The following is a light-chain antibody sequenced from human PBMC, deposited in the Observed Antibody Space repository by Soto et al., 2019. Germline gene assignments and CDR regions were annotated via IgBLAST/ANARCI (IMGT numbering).Light chain of an antibody. V-gene: IGLV1-44*01. CDR2: RNN. CDR1: SSNIGSNP. J-gene: IGLJ3*02. CDR3: ATWEDTLYGPV. Sequence: QSVLTQPPSASGTPGQTVTMSCSGSSSNIGSNPVQWYQQFPGTAPKLLNYRNNQRPSGVPDRFSGSKSGTSASLAISGVQPEDEADYHCATWEDTLYGPVFGGGTKLTVL.